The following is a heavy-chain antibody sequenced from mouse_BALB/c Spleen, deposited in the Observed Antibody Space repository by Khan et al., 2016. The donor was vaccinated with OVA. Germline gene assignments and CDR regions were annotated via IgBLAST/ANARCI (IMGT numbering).Heavy chain of an antibody. CDR1: GYSFTGYF. Sequence: VQLQQSGPELVKPGASVKISCKASGYSFTGYFMNWVMQSHGKSLEWIGRINPHIGETFYNQKFMGKAILTVDESSSTVHMELRSLASEDSAVYYCARKNGSDFDYWGQGTTLTVSS. CDR2: INPHIGET. CDR3: ARKNGSDFDY. J-gene: IGHJ2*01. V-gene: IGHV1-20*02. D-gene: IGHD1-1*01.